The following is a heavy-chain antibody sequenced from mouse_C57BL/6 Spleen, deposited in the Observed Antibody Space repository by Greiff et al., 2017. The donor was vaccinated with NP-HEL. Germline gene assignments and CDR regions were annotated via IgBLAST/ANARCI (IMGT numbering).Heavy chain of an antibody. CDR1: GYTFTSYW. D-gene: IGHD1-1*01. Sequence: QVQLQQPGAELVRPGTSVKLSCKASGYTFTSYWMHWVKQRPGQGLEWIGVIDPSDSYTNYNQKFKGKATLTVDTSSSTAYMQLSSLTSEDSAVYYCARDGSSYGPYFDYWGQGTTLTVSS. CDR3: ARDGSSYGPYFDY. J-gene: IGHJ2*01. V-gene: IGHV1-59*01. CDR2: IDPSDSYT.